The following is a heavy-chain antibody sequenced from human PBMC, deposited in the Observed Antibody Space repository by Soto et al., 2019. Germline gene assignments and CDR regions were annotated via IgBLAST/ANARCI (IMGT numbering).Heavy chain of an antibody. CDR2: ISYSGST. Sequence: SETLSLTCTVSGGSISNYYWSWIRQPPGKGLEWIGYISYSGSTDYSPSFKSRVTISIDTSKNQFSLKLSSVTAADTAVYYCASVYGGYGYLDQWGQGTLVTVSS. CDR1: GGSISNYY. CDR3: ASVYGGYGYLDQ. V-gene: IGHV4-59*08. D-gene: IGHD1-26*01. J-gene: IGHJ4*02.